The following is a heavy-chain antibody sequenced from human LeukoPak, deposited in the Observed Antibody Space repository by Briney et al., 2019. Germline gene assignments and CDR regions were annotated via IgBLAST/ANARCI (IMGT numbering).Heavy chain of an antibody. CDR2: IYYSGST. V-gene: IGHV4-31*03. J-gene: IGHJ5*02. CDR1: SGSISSGGYY. D-gene: IGHD2-2*02. CDR3: ARGYCSSTSCYKLDP. Sequence: SETLSLTCTVSSGSISSGGYYWSWIRQHPGKGLEWIGYIYYSGSTYYNPSLKSRVTISVDASKNQFSLKLSSVTAADTAVYYCARGYCSSTSCYKLDPWGQGTLVTVSS.